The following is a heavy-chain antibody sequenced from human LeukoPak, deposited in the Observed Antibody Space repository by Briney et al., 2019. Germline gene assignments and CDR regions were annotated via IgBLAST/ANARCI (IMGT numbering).Heavy chain of an antibody. Sequence: PSETLSLTCTVSGGSISSYYWSWIPQPPGKGLEWIGYIYYSGSTNYNPSLKSRVTISVDTSKNQFSLKLSSVSAADTAIYYCARVYCSSASCYAKGFDYWGQGTLVTVSS. V-gene: IGHV4-59*01. CDR2: IYYSGST. J-gene: IGHJ4*02. CDR1: GGSISSYY. D-gene: IGHD2-2*01. CDR3: ARVYCSSASCYAKGFDY.